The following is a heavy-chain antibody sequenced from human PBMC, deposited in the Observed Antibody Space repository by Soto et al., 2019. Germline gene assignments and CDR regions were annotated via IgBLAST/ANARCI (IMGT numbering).Heavy chain of an antibody. D-gene: IGHD6-13*01. Sequence: PSETLSLTCTVSGGSISSYYWSWIRQPPGKGLEWIGYIYHSGSTNYNPSLKSRVTISVDTSKNQFSLKLSSVTAADTAVYYCARASPSGYSSSWYRGGYFDSWCQGTLVTV. CDR1: GGSISSYY. J-gene: IGHJ4*02. CDR2: IYHSGST. V-gene: IGHV4-59*01. CDR3: ARASPSGYSSSWYRGGYFDS.